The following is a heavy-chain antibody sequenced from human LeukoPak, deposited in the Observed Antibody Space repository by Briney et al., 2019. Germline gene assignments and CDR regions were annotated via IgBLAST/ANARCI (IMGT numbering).Heavy chain of an antibody. CDR3: ARDRRYSSSPGKDY. V-gene: IGHV1-2*02. CDR1: GYTFTGY. CDR2: INPNSGGT. Sequence: ASVKVSRKASGYTFTGYMHWVRQAPGQGLEWMGWINPNSGGTNYAQKFQGRVTMTRDTSISTAYMELSRLRSDDTAVYYCARDRRYSSSPGKDYWGQGTLVTVSS. D-gene: IGHD6-6*01. J-gene: IGHJ4*02.